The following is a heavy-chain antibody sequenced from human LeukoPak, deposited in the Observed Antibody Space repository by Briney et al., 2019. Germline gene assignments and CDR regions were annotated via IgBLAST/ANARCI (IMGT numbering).Heavy chain of an antibody. Sequence: GGSLRLSCAASGFTFSSYSINWVRQAPGKGLEWVSSISSSSNYIYYADSVKGRFTISRDNAKNSLYLQMNSLRDEDTAVYYCARDVRAYSTSPSAFDIWGQGTMVTVSS. V-gene: IGHV3-21*01. CDR2: ISSSSNYI. D-gene: IGHD3-10*02. J-gene: IGHJ3*02. CDR1: GFTFSSYS. CDR3: ARDVRAYSTSPSAFDI.